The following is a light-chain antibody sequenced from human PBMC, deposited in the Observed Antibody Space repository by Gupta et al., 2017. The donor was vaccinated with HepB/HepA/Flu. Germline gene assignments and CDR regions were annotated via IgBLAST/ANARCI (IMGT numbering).Light chain of an antibody. CDR3: AAGDDSLSGWV. V-gene: IGLV1-47*01. Sequence: QSVLTQPPSASGTPGLRVTISCSGSSSNIGTNSVFWYQQLPGTAPKVLIYRNNQRPPGVPDRFSGSKSGTSASLAIGGLRSEDEADYYCAAGDDSLSGWVFGVGTEVTVL. CDR2: RNN. CDR1: SSNIGTNS. J-gene: IGLJ3*02.